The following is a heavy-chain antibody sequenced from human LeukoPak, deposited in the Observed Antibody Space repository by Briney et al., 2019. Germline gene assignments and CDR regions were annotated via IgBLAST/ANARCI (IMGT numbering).Heavy chain of an antibody. J-gene: IGHJ4*02. CDR2: ISDSGST. D-gene: IGHD6-13*01. CDR1: GGSISSSY. CDR3: ATNSSWFDY. Sequence: SETLSLTCTVSGGSISSSYWSWIRQPPGKGLEWIGYISDSGSTNYNPSLKSRVTISVNTSKNQLFLKLRSVTTADTAVYYCATNSSWFDYWGQGTLVTVSS. V-gene: IGHV4-59*01.